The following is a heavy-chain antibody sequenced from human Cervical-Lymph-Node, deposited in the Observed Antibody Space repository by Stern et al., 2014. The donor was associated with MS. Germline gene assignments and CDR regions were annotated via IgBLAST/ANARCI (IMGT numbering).Heavy chain of an antibody. Sequence: VQLVESGAEVEKPGASVKVSCKASGYIFTGYYLHWVRQAPGQGLEWMGRINPKSGGTSYAQSFQGRVTLTRDTSITTAYMDLSRLTSDDTAVYYCTRALRIADRPSPGGHWFDPWGQGTLVIVSS. CDR1: GYIFTGYY. CDR3: TRALRIADRPSPGGHWFDP. J-gene: IGHJ5*02. V-gene: IGHV1-2*02. CDR2: INPKSGGT. D-gene: IGHD6-6*01.